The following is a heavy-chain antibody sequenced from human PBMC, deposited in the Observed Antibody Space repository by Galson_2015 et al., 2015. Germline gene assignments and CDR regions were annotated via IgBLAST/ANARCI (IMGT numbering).Heavy chain of an antibody. J-gene: IGHJ5*02. CDR3: ARGPMTPSSWLDP. Sequence: SVKVSCKASEDTFRRFSITWVRQAPGQGLEWMGRITPILDIQNYAQEFQGRVTITADKSTSTAYMELSSLTSEDTAIYYCARGPMTPSSWLDPWGQGTLIIVSS. V-gene: IGHV1-69*02. CDR2: ITPILDIQ. CDR1: EDTFRRFS. D-gene: IGHD2-15*01.